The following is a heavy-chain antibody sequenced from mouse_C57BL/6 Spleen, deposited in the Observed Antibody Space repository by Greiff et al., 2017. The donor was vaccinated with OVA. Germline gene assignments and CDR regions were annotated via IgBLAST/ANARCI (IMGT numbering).Heavy chain of an antibody. CDR2: ISSGSSTI. CDR1: GFTFSDYG. Sequence: EVQLVESGGGLVKPGGSLKLSCAASGFTFSDYGMHWVRQAPEKGLEWVAYISSGSSTIYYADTVKGRFTISRDNAKNTLFLQMTSLRSEDTAMYYCARHDYSYAMDYWGQGTSVTVSS. V-gene: IGHV5-17*01. CDR3: ARHDYSYAMDY. J-gene: IGHJ4*01. D-gene: IGHD2-4*01.